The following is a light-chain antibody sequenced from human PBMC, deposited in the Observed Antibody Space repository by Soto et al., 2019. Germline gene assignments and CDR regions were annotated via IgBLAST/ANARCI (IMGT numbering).Light chain of an antibody. V-gene: IGLV2-14*01. CDR1: SSDIGAYKH. J-gene: IGLJ2*01. CDR3: SSYTTSASVV. CDR2: DVR. Sequence: QSALTPPAYVSGSPGQSITIYCAGTSSDIGAYKHVSWFQQTPAKAPKLIIYDVRFRPSGVSDRFSASKSDNTAILTIAGLQTEDEGDYYCSSYTTSASVVFGGGTKLTVL.